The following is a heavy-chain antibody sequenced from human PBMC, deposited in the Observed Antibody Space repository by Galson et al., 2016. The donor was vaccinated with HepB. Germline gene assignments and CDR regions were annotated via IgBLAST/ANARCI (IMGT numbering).Heavy chain of an antibody. CDR2: IGPGSGDT. Sequence: SVKVSCKASGYSFTGYFLNWVRQAPGQGLEWIGWIGPGSGDTKYAQKFQGRVTITRDRSISTVTMELNRLRSDDTAVYYCARSTGFGIRIDYWGQGTQVTVSS. V-gene: IGHV1-2*02. CDR3: ARSTGFGIRIDY. J-gene: IGHJ4*02. CDR1: GYSFTGYF. D-gene: IGHD3-10*01.